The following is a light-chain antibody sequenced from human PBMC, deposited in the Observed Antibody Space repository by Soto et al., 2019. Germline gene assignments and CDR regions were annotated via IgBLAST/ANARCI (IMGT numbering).Light chain of an antibody. CDR1: SGDGGSNKF. Sequence: QSVLTQTAAVSGSPGQSITISCTGTSGDGGSNKFVSWYQQHPGKAPKLMLYEDTTRPPAVSTRFSASNSGNTASLTISGFRAEDEADYFCCSYVSGGTYVFGTGTKVTVL. CDR3: CSYVSGGTYV. V-gene: IGLV2-23*01. CDR2: EDT. J-gene: IGLJ1*01.